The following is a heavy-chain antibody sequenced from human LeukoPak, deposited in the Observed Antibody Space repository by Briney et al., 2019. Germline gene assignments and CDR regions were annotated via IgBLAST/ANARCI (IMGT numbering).Heavy chain of an antibody. D-gene: IGHD4-17*01. CDR3: AEGGTVTKASWFDP. CDR2: ISGSGGST. J-gene: IGHJ5*02. Sequence: GGSLRLSCAASGFTFSSYAMSWVRQAPGKGLEWVSAISGSGGSTYYADSVKGRFTISRDNSKNTLYLQVNSLRAEDTAVYYCAEGGTVTKASWFDPWGQGTLVTVSS. V-gene: IGHV3-23*01. CDR1: GFTFSSYA.